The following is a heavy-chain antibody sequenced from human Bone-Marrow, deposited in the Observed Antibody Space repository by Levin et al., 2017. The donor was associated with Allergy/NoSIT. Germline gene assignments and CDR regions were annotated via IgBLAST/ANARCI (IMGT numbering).Heavy chain of an antibody. V-gene: IGHV3-21*01. D-gene: IGHD2-2*01. Sequence: KSGGSLRLSCVGSGVAFSSYSMNWVRQAPGKGLEWVSSISRTSRDIFQADSVKGRFTISRDNAKNSLYLQMNSLRAEDTAVYYCARSGSTNWNDAFDIWGQGTMVTVSS. CDR3: ARSGSTNWNDAFDI. CDR2: ISRTSRDI. J-gene: IGHJ3*02. CDR1: GVAFSSYS.